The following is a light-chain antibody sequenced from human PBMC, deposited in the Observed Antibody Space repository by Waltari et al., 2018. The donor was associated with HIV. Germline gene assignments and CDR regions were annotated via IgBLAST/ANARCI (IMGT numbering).Light chain of an antibody. Sequence: DIQMTQSPSSVSASVGGAVSISCRASQNIGRTLAWYQLKPGKAPRRLISEASRLDDGVPTRFKGSGARSNFTFAITNLQSEDYATYVCQQAKSVPHTFAGGTRVE. V-gene: IGKV1-12*01. J-gene: IGKJ4*01. CDR1: QNIGRT. CDR3: QQAKSVPHT. CDR2: EAS.